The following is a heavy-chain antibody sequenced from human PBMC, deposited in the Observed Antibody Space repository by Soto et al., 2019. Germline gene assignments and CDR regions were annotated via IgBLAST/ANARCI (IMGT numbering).Heavy chain of an antibody. D-gene: IGHD3-10*01. CDR3: ARRTMVRGVITPNGWFDP. CDR1: GGSISSSNW. V-gene: IGHV4-4*02. CDR2: IYHSGST. Sequence: SETLSLTCAVSGGSISSSNWWSWVRQPPGKGLGWIGEIYHSGSTNYNPSLKSRVTISVDKSKNQFSLKLSSVTAADTAVYYCARRTMVRGVITPNGWFDPWGQGTLVTVSS. J-gene: IGHJ5*02.